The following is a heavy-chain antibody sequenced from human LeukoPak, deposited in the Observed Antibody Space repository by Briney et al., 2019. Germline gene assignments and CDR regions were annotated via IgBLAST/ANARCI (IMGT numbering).Heavy chain of an antibody. CDR1: GGSISSYY. CDR3: ARGIRGYRSSTSCTNWFDP. D-gene: IGHD2-2*01. Sequence: SETLSLTCTVSGGSISSYYWSWIRQPPGKGLEWIGYIYYSGSTNYNPSLKSRVTISVDTSKNQFSLKLSSVTAADTAVYYCARGIRGYRSSTSCTNWFDPWGQGTLVTVSS. CDR2: IYYSGST. J-gene: IGHJ5*02. V-gene: IGHV4-59*01.